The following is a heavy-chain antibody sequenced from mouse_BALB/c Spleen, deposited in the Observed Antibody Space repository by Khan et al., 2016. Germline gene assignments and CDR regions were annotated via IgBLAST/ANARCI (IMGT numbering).Heavy chain of an antibody. CDR1: GFTFSNYW. Sequence: EVKLEESGGGLVQPGGSMKLYCVASGFTFSNYWMNWVRQSPEKGLEWVAEIRLKSNNYATHYAESVKGRFTISRDDSKSSVYLQMNNLRAEDTGIYYCTSGNYYWGQGTTLTVSS. V-gene: IGHV6-6*02. CDR3: TSGNYY. CDR2: IRLKSNNYAT. D-gene: IGHD2-1*01. J-gene: IGHJ2*01.